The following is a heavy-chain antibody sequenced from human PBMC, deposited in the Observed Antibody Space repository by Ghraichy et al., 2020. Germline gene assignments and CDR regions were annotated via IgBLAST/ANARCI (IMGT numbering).Heavy chain of an antibody. V-gene: IGHV4-39*01. D-gene: IGHD6-19*01. CDR2: IYYGGTT. CDR3: ARHFWGSGWYRWFDF. CDR1: GGSMSDSSYH. J-gene: IGHJ5*01. Sequence: SETLSLTCSVSGGSMSDSSYHWGWIRQSPGKGLEWIGSIYYGGTTYYSPSLKSQVTISVDTTKNQFSLRLSSVTAADTAIYYCARHFWGSGWYRWFDFWGQGTRGT.